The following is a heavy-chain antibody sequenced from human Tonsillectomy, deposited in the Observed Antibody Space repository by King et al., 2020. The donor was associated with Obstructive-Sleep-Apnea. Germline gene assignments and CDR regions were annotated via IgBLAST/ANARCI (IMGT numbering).Heavy chain of an antibody. Sequence: VQLVEAGGGLVQPGGSLRLSCAAFGFTFSRNNMNWVRQAPGKGLEWISYISSGSGTIYYADSVKGRFTISRDNAKNSLYLQMNSLRAEDTAVYYCARNYCSGGSCYWFFDLWGRGTLVTVSS. J-gene: IGHJ2*01. CDR1: GFTFSRNN. D-gene: IGHD2-15*01. CDR3: ARNYCSGGSCYWFFDL. CDR2: ISSGSGTI. V-gene: IGHV3-48*01.